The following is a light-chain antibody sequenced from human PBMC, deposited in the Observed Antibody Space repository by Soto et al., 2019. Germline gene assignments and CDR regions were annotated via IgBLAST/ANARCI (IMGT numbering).Light chain of an antibody. J-gene: IGKJ2*01. CDR1: QGVSNW. CDR3: QQANSFPYT. Sequence: DIQMTQSPSSVSASVGDRVTITCRASQGVSNWLAWYQQKPGKAPKLLIYAASTLRSGVPSRFRGSGSGTDFTFTISSLQPEDFATYYCQQANSFPYTFGQGTKLDIK. CDR2: AAS. V-gene: IGKV1-12*01.